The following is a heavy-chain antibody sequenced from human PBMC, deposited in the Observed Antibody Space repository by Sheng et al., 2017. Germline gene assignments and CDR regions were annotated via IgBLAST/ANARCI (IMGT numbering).Heavy chain of an antibody. CDR3: ARELGIFGVLPHYYHMDV. CDR1: GGSFSSYA. V-gene: IGHV1-69*13. CDR2: IIPAFGTP. J-gene: IGHJ6*03. D-gene: IGHD3-3*01. Sequence: QVHLVQSGAQVRKPGSSVKVSCKASGGSFSSYAVSWVRQAPGQGLEWMGGIIPAFGTPHYAQKFQGRVAITADESTSTAFMELSSLTSEDTAIYFCARELGIFGVLPHYYHMDVWAKGPRSPSP.